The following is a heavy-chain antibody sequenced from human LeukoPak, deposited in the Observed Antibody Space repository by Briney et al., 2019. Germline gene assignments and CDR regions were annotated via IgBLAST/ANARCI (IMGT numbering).Heavy chain of an antibody. J-gene: IGHJ4*02. D-gene: IGHD4-23*01. CDR2: VIAILGIA. Sequence: AASVKVSCKASGGTFSSYTISWVRQAPGQGLEWMGRVIAILGIANYAQKFQGRVTITADKSTSTAYMELSSLRSEDTAVYYCATSSGGNSIVLVYWGQGTLVTVSS. CDR3: ATSSGGNSIVLVY. CDR1: GGTFSSYT. V-gene: IGHV1-69*02.